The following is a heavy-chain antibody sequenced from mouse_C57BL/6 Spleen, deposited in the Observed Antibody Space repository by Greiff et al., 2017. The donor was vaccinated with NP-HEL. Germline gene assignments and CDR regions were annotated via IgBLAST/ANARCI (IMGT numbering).Heavy chain of an antibody. J-gene: IGHJ4*01. D-gene: IGHD1-1*01. CDR1: GFTFTDYY. CDR2: IRNKANGYTT. Sequence: EVMLVESGGGLVQPGGSLSLSCAASGFTFTDYYMSWVRQPPGKALEWLGFIRNKANGYTTEYSASVKGRFTISRDNSQSILYLQMNALRAEDSATYYCARSPYYYGSSYAMDYWGQGTSVTVSS. CDR3: ARSPYYYGSSYAMDY. V-gene: IGHV7-3*01.